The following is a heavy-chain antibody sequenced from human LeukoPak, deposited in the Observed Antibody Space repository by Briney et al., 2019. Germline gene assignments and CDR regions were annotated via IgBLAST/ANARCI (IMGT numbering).Heavy chain of an antibody. D-gene: IGHD6-19*01. CDR2: MNPNSGNT. J-gene: IGHJ4*02. CDR1: GYTFTSYD. V-gene: IGHV1-8*01. CDR3: ARGYSSGWPTHFDY. Sequence: GASVKVSCKASGYTFTSYDINWVRQATGQGLEWMGWMNPNSGNTGYAQKFQGRVTMTRNTSISTAYMELSSLRSEDTAVYYCARGYSSGWPTHFDYWGQGTLVTVSS.